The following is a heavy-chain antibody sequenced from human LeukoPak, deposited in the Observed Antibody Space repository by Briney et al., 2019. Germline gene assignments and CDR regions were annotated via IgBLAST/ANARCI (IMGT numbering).Heavy chain of an antibody. CDR3: ARVATYYYGSGSYPSWFDP. CDR1: GGTFSSYA. CDR2: IIPIFGTA. D-gene: IGHD3-10*01. Sequence: SVKVSCKASGGTFSSYAISWVRQAPGQGLEWMGGIIPIFGTANYAQKFQGRVTITADESTSTAYMELSSLRSEDTAVYYCARVATYYYGSGSYPSWFDPWGQGTLVTVSS. J-gene: IGHJ5*02. V-gene: IGHV1-69*13.